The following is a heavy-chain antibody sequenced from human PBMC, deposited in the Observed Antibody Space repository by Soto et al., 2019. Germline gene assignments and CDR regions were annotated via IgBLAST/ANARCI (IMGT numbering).Heavy chain of an antibody. J-gene: IGHJ6*02. CDR2: ISYDGSNQ. D-gene: IGHD6-19*01. CDR3: ARDRSSTYYYYGMDL. Sequence: PGGSLRLSCEASGFSFNRHGIHWVRQAPGKGLEWLAVISYDGSNQDYADSVKGRFSISRGNSKNTVYLQMNSLRAEDTAVYYCARDRSSTYYYYGMDLWGQGTTVTVSS. CDR1: GFSFNRHG. V-gene: IGHV3-30-3*01.